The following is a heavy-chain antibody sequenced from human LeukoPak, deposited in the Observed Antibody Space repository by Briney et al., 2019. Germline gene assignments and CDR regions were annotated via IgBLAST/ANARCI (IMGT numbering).Heavy chain of an antibody. D-gene: IGHD3-10*01. CDR1: GGSISSGGYY. Sequence: SQTLSLTCTVSGGSISSGGYYWSWIRQPPGKGLEWIGYIYHSGSTYYNPSLKSRVTISVDTSKNQFSLKLSSVTAADTAVYYCARAWFGEPPNFDYWGQGTLVTVSS. CDR2: IYHSGST. J-gene: IGHJ4*02. V-gene: IGHV4-30-2*02. CDR3: ARAWFGEPPNFDY.